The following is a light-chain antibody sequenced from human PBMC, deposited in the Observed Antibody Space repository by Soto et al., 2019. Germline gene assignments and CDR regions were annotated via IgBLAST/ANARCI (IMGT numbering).Light chain of an antibody. Sequence: EAVLTQSPATLSVSPGEGATLSCRASQNVATNLAWYQQRPGQAPRLLIYGASKRAIGLPARFSGSGSGTEFTLTITSLQSEDFAVYYCQQYNNWPQTFGQGTTVEIK. CDR1: QNVATN. J-gene: IGKJ1*01. CDR3: QQYNNWPQT. V-gene: IGKV3-15*01. CDR2: GAS.